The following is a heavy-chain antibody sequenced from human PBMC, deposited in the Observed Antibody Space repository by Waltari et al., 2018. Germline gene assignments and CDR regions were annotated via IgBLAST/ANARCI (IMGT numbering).Heavy chain of an antibody. CDR1: GFAFRYYH. D-gene: IGHD6-13*01. J-gene: IGHJ4*02. Sequence: QVQLVESGVGLVTPGGSLRLACAASGFAFRYYHINWIRQAPGKGLEWISYISSSGKPIYYADSVKGRFTISRDNAKNSLYLQMNSLRAEDTAVYYCAGGIAAAKNWGQGTLVTVSS. CDR3: AGGIAAAKN. V-gene: IGHV3-11*04. CDR2: ISSSGKPI.